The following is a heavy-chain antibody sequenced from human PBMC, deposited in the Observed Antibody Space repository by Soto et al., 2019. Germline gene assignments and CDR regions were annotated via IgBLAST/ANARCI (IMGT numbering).Heavy chain of an antibody. CDR1: VGTFSSYA. Sequence: ASVKVSCKASVGTFSSYAISWVRQAPGQGLEWMGGIIPIFGTANYAQKFQGRVTITADESTSTAYMELSSLRSEDTAVYYCAREGNYYDSSGYYSFDYWGQGTLVTVSS. J-gene: IGHJ4*02. D-gene: IGHD3-22*01. CDR3: AREGNYYDSSGYYSFDY. V-gene: IGHV1-69*13. CDR2: IIPIFGTA.